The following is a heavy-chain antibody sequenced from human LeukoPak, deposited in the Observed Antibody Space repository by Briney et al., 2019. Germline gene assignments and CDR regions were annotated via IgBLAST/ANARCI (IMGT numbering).Heavy chain of an antibody. CDR1: GFTFSSYA. D-gene: IGHD2-21*02. J-gene: IGHJ4*02. V-gene: IGHV3-23*01. CDR2: ISGSGGST. CDR3: AKDRRPDEHIVVVTAIYDY. Sequence: AGGSLRLSCAASGFTFSSYAMSWVSQAPGKGLEWVSAISGSGGSTYYADSVKGRFTISRDNSKNTLYLQMNSLRAEDTAVYYCAKDRRPDEHIVVVTAIYDYWGQGTLVTVSS.